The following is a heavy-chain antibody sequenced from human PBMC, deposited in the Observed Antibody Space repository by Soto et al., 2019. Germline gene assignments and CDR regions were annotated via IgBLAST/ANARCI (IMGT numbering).Heavy chain of an antibody. CDR2: INPNSGGT. J-gene: IGHJ6*02. V-gene: IGHV1-2*02. D-gene: IGHD3-10*01. CDR1: GYTFTGYY. CDR3: ARDREESYYYYGTDV. Sequence: ASVKVSCKASGYTFTGYYMHWVRQAPGQGLEWMGWINPNSGGTNYAQKFQGRVTMTRDTSISTAYMELSRLRSDDTAVYYCARDREESYYYYGTDVWGQGTTVTVSS.